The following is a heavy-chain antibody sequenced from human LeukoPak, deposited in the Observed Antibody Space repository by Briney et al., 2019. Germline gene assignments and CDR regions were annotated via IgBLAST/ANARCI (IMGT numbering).Heavy chain of an antibody. CDR2: IYYSGST. Sequence: SETLSLTCTVSGGSINSSNYYWGWIRQPPGKGLEWVGSIYYSGSTYYNPSLKSRVTISVDTSKNQFSLKLSSVTAADTAVYYCARRLYSPGNYYYMDVWGKGTTVTVSS. J-gene: IGHJ6*03. V-gene: IGHV4-39*01. D-gene: IGHD2-2*02. CDR1: GGSINSSNYY. CDR3: ARRLYSPGNYYYMDV.